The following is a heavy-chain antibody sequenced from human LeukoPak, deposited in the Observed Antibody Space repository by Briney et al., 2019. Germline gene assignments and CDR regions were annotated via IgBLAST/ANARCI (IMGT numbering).Heavy chain of an antibody. CDR2: IRYDGSNE. CDR1: GFTFSSYS. D-gene: IGHD3-10*01. V-gene: IGHV3-30*02. Sequence: GGSLRLSCAASGFTFSSYSMHWVRQAPGKGLEWVAFIRYDGSNEYYADSVKGRFTISRDNSKYTLYLQMNSLRADDTAVYYCAKQRPGTPSGLDYWGQGTLVTVSS. J-gene: IGHJ4*02. CDR3: AKQRPGTPSGLDY.